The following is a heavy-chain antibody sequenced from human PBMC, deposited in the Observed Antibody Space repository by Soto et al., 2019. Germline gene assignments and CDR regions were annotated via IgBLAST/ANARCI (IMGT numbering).Heavy chain of an antibody. Sequence: QLQLQESGPGLVKPSETLSLTCTVSGGSIRSSSSYWDWIRQPPGKGLEWIGSIYYSGSTYYNPSLESRVIISRDKSKNLFSLNVSSVSAADAAVYYCARRRGVVQDGMDVWGQGTTVIVSS. J-gene: IGHJ6*02. CDR2: IYYSGST. V-gene: IGHV4-39*01. CDR1: GGSIRSSSSY. CDR3: ARRRGVVQDGMDV. D-gene: IGHD3-3*01.